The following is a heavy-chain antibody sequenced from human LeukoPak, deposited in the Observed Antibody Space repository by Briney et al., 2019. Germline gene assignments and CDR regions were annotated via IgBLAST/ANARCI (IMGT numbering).Heavy chain of an antibody. V-gene: IGHV3-11*03. CDR3: AAGTAADY. CDR2: ISASSSYT. D-gene: IGHD6-13*01. CDR1: GIPFSDYY. Sequence: PGGSPRLSCVVSGIPFSDYYMNWIRQTPEKGLEWISYISASSSYTDYADSVKGRFTISRDNAQNALFLQMNRLRVEDTAVYYCAAGTAADYWGQGTQVTVSS. J-gene: IGHJ4*02.